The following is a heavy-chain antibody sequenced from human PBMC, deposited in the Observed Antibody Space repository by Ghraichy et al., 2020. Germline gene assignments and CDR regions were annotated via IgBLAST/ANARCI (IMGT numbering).Heavy chain of an antibody. CDR3: ARAVKYYYDRSGNYFDY. J-gene: IGHJ4*02. D-gene: IGHD3-22*01. CDR1: EFTLSDYW. Sequence: GESLNISCAASEFTLSDYWMSWVRQAPGKGLEWVAKIKHDGSEKYYVDSVKGRFTISRDNAKNSLYLQMNSLRAEDTAVYYCARAVKYYYDRSGNYFDYWGQGTLVTVSS. V-gene: IGHV3-7*03. CDR2: IKHDGSEK.